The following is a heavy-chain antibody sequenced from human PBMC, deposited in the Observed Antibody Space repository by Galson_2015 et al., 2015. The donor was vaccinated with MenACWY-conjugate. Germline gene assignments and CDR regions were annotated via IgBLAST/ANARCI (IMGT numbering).Heavy chain of an antibody. CDR2: ISAYNGNT. CDR3: ARVGYCSSTSCLYYYYGMDV. J-gene: IGHJ6*02. Sequence: QSGAEVTKPGASVKVSCTASGYTFTSYGISWVRQAPGQGLEWMGWISAYNGNTNYAQKLQGRVTMTTDTSTSTAYMELRSLRSDDTAVYYCARVGYCSSTSCLYYYYGMDVWGQGTTVTVSS. CDR1: GYTFTSYG. V-gene: IGHV1-18*04. D-gene: IGHD2-2*01.